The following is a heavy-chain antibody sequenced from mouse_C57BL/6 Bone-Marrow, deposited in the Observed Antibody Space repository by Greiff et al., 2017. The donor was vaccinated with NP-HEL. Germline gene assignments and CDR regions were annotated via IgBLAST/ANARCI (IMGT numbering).Heavy chain of an antibody. J-gene: IGHJ4*01. CDR1: GFTFTNYY. V-gene: IGHV7-3*01. Sequence: EVHLVESGGGGGQPGGSLSLSCAASGFTFTNYYMSWVRQPPGKAVEWGGLRRNKANGYTTEYSASVKGRFTISRDNSQSILYLQMNALRAEDSATYYCARSIYYDYADDPFYAMDYWGQGTSVTVSS. CDR2: RRNKANGYTT. CDR3: ARSIYYDYADDPFYAMDY. D-gene: IGHD2-4*01.